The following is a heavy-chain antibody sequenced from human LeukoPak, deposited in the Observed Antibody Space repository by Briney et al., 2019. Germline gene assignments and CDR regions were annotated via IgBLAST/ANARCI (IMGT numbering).Heavy chain of an antibody. CDR3: AKAPGGVYYYDSSGYDYY. D-gene: IGHD3-22*01. V-gene: IGHV3-23*01. CDR2: ISGSGGST. Sequence: GGSLRPSCAASGFTFSSYAMSWVRQAPGKGLEWVSAISGSGGSTYYADSVKGRFTISRDNSKNTLYLQMNSLRAEDTAVYYCAKAPGGVYYYDSSGYDYYWGQGTLVTVSS. J-gene: IGHJ4*02. CDR1: GFTFSSYA.